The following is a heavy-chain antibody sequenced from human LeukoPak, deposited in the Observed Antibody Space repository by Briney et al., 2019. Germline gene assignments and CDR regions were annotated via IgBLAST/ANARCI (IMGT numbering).Heavy chain of an antibody. CDR3: ARDRGADY. CDR1: GFTFSTYT. CDR2: ISASTSYI. J-gene: IGHJ4*02. V-gene: IGHV3-21*01. D-gene: IGHD5-12*01. Sequence: GGSLRLSCAASGFTFSTYTMNWVRQAPGKGLEWVSSISASTSYINYADSVKGRFTISRNNAENSLYLQMNSLRAEDTAVYYCARDRGADYWGQGTLVTVSS.